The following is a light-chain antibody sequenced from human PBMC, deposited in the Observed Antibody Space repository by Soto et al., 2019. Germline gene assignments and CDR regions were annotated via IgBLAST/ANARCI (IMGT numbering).Light chain of an antibody. CDR2: DAS. CDR1: QDISNY. Sequence: DIQMTQSPSSLSASVGDRVTITCQASQDISNYLNWYQQKPGKAPKLLIYDASNLQSGVPSRFSGSGSGTDFTLTISSLQPEDFATYYCQQANSFPQTFGQGTRLEI. V-gene: IGKV1-12*01. CDR3: QQANSFPQT. J-gene: IGKJ5*01.